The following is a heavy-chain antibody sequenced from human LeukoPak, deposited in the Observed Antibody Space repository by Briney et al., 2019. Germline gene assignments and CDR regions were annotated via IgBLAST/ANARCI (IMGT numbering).Heavy chain of an antibody. CDR3: ARLPRVTTEHNAFDI. V-gene: IGHV3-30*03. D-gene: IGHD4-17*01. CDR2: ISYDGSNK. Sequence: GGSLRLSCAASGFTFSSYGMHWVRQAPGKGLEWVAVISYDGSNKYYADSVKGRFTISRDNSKNTLYLQMNSLRAEHTAVYYCARLPRVTTEHNAFDIWGQGTMVTVSS. CDR1: GFTFSSYG. J-gene: IGHJ3*02.